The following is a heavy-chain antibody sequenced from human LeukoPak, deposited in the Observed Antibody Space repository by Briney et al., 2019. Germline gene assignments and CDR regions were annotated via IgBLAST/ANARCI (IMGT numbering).Heavy chain of an antibody. V-gene: IGHV3-21*01. CDR3: ARVFGSGGQYYYDSSGYFFDY. D-gene: IGHD3-22*01. CDR2: ISSSSSYI. CDR1: GFTFSSYS. J-gene: IGHJ4*02. Sequence: GGSLRLSCAASGFTFSSYSMNWVRQAPGKGLEWVSSISSSSSYIYYADSVKGRFTISRDNAKNSLYLQMNSLRAEDTAVYYCARVFGSGGQYYYDSSGYFFDYWGQGTLVTVSS.